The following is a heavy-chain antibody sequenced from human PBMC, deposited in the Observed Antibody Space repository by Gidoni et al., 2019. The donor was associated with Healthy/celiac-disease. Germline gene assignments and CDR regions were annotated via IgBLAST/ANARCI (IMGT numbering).Heavy chain of an antibody. CDR2: IWYDGSNK. CDR1: GFPFSSYG. CDR3: ARGRGVAVAGPGNY. D-gene: IGHD6-19*01. Sequence: QVQLVESGGGVVPPGRARGLSCAASGFPFSSYGMHWVRQAPGKGLEWVAVIWYDGSNKYYADSVKGRFTISRDNSKNTLYLQMNSLRAEDTAVYYCARGRGVAVAGPGNYWGQGTLVTVSS. V-gene: IGHV3-33*01. J-gene: IGHJ4*02.